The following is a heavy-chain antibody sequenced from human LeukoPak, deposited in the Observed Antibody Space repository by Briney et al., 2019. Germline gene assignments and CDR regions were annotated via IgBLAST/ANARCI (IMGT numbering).Heavy chain of an antibody. CDR2: IYDSGNT. D-gene: IGHD3-22*01. J-gene: IGHJ3*01. CDR3: ARELRYDNSDSGAF. CDR1: GASISSWY. V-gene: IGHV4-59*12. Sequence: PSETLSLTCTVSGASISSWYWSWIRQPPGKGLEWIGYIYDSGNTNYNPSLKSRVTISVDTSKNQFSLKLTSVTAADTALYYCARELRYDNSDSGAFWGQGTVVTVSS.